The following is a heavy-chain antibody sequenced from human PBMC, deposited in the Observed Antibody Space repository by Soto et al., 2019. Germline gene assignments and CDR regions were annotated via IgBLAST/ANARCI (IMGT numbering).Heavy chain of an antibody. CDR3: AKNSESSAYSSFDY. CDR1: GLTFSSYA. V-gene: IGHV3-23*01. Sequence: GGSLRLCCAASGLTFSSYAMSWVRQAPGKGLEWVSGISGSGISTYYADSVKGRFTISRDNSKNTLYLQMNSLRAEDTAVYYCAKNSESSAYSSFDYWGQGTLVTVSS. D-gene: IGHD3-22*01. J-gene: IGHJ4*02. CDR2: ISGSGIST.